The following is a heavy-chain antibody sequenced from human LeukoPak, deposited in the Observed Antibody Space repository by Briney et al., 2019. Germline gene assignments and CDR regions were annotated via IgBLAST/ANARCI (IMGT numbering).Heavy chain of an antibody. V-gene: IGHV4-39*01. CDR3: ARHAPVAAVAGTSWFDP. Sequence: KPSETLSLTCTVSGGSISSSSYYWGWIRQPPGEGLEWIGSIYYSGSTYYNPSLKSRVTISVDTSKNQFSLKLSSVTAADTAVYYCARHAPVAAVAGTSWFDPWGQGTLVTVSS. D-gene: IGHD6-19*01. CDR1: GGSISSSSYY. CDR2: IYYSGST. J-gene: IGHJ5*02.